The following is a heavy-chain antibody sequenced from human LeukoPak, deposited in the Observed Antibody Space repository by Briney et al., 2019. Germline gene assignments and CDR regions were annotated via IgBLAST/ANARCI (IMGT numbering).Heavy chain of an antibody. J-gene: IGHJ4*02. CDR2: ISYDGSNK. D-gene: IGHD3-9*01. V-gene: IGHV3-30-3*01. Sequence: GGSLRLSCAASGFTFSSCAMHWVRQAPGKGLEWVAVISYDGSNKYYADSVKGRFTISRDNSKNTLYLQMNSLRAEDTAVYYCARGRYFDWLKAFDYWGQGTLVTVPS. CDR1: GFTFSSCA. CDR3: ARGRYFDWLKAFDY.